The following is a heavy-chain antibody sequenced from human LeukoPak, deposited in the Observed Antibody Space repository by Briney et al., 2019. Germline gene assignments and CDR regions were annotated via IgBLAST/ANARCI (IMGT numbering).Heavy chain of an antibody. Sequence: GGSLRLSCAASGFTFSSYWMHWVRQAPGKGLVWVSRINSDGSSTSYADSVKGRFTISRDNAKNTLYLQMNSLRAEDTAVYYCAKEGYVRGFGFDYWGQGTLVTVSS. CDR3: AKEGYVRGFGFDY. J-gene: IGHJ4*02. D-gene: IGHD3-16*01. CDR1: GFTFSSYW. CDR2: INSDGSST. V-gene: IGHV3-74*01.